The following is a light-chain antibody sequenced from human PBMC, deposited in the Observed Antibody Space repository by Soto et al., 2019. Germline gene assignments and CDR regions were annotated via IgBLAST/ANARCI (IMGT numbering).Light chain of an antibody. Sequence: DIQMTQSPSTLSASVGDRVTITCRASQSISSWLAWYQQKPGKAPKLLIYDASSLESGVPSRFSGSGSGTEFTLTISSLQPDDFATYYCQQYNSHTWKFGQGTKV. CDR3: QQYNSHTWK. CDR1: QSISSW. CDR2: DAS. J-gene: IGKJ1*01. V-gene: IGKV1-5*01.